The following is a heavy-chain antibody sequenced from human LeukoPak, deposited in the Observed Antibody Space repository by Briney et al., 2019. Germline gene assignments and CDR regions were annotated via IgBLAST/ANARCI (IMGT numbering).Heavy chain of an antibody. CDR2: ISYSGST. Sequence: PSETLSLTCTVSGGSISSGGHYWSWIRQHPGKGLEWIGYISYSGSTHYNPSLKSRVTISVDTSKNQFSLKLSSVTAADTAVYYCARGSLDFDYWGQGTLVTVSS. V-gene: IGHV4-31*03. CDR1: GGSISSGGHY. J-gene: IGHJ4*02. CDR3: ARGSLDFDY.